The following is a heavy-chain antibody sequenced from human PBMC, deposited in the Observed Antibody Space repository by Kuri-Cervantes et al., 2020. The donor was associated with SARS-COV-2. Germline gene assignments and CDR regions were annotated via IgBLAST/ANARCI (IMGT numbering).Heavy chain of an antibody. CDR2: IYWDDDK. D-gene: IGHD3-3*01. Sequence: SGPTLVKPTHTLTLTCTFSGFSLSTSGVGVGWIRQPPGKALEWLALIYWDDDKRYGPSLKSRLTITKDTSKNQAVLTMTNMDPVDTATYYCAHSSTYYDFWSGYLPSYYFDYWGQGTLVTVSS. V-gene: IGHV2-5*05. CDR3: AHSSTYYDFWSGYLPSYYFDY. CDR1: GFSLSTSGVG. J-gene: IGHJ4*02.